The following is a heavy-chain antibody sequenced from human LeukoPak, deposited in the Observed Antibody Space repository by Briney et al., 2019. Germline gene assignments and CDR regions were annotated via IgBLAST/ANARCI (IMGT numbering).Heavy chain of an antibody. D-gene: IGHD3-9*01. CDR3: VGGGILTGYYSYFDY. V-gene: IGHV3-23*01. CDR1: GFTFTTCA. J-gene: IGHJ4*02. CDR2: ISGSGGRT. Sequence: PGGSLRLSCAASGFTFTTCAMSWVRQAPGKGLEWVSAISGSGGRTYYTDSVKGRFTISRDNSKNTLYLQMNSLRAEDTAVYYCVGGGILTGYYSYFDYWGQGTLVTVSS.